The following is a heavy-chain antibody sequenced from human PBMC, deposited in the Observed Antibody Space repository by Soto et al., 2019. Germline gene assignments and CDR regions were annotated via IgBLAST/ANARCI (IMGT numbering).Heavy chain of an antibody. CDR1: GYTFTTSS. J-gene: IGHJ4*02. V-gene: IGHV1-18*01. CDR2: IRADNGNT. CDR3: ERDRNSSPY. D-gene: IGHD6-13*01. Sequence: GASVKVSCTDSGYTFTTSSITCVRQAPGQGLEWMGWIRADNGNTNYAQKLQDRVTMTTDTSTSTAYMELRSLRSDDTAVYYCERDRNSSPYWGKGTLGTVSS.